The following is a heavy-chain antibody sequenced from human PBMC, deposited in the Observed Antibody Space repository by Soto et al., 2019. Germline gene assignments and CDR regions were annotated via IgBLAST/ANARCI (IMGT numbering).Heavy chain of an antibody. J-gene: IGHJ5*02. CDR3: GSSATGTTDEDWFDP. CDR1: GGSFSGYY. CDR2: INHSGST. D-gene: IGHD1-7*01. Sequence: PSETLSLTGAVYGGSFSGYYWSWIRQPPGKGLEWIGEINHSGSTNYNPSLKSRVIISVDTSKNQFSLKLSSVTAADTAVYYCGSSATGTTDEDWFDPWGQGTLVTVSS. V-gene: IGHV4-34*01.